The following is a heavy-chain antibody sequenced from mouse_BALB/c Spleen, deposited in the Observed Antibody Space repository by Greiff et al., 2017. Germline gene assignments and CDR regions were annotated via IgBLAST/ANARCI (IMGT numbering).Heavy chain of an antibody. J-gene: IGHJ3*01. CDR1: GYAFTNYL. CDR2: INPGSGGT. D-gene: IGHD2-4*01. V-gene: IGHV1-54*01. CDR3: ARSRIYYDYDGFAY. Sequence: QVQLQQSGAELVRPGTSVKVSCKASGYAFTNYLIEWVKQRPGQGLEWIGVINPGSGGTNYNEKFKGKATLTADKSSSTAYMQLSSLTSDDSAVYFCARSRIYYDYDGFAYWGQGTLVTVSA.